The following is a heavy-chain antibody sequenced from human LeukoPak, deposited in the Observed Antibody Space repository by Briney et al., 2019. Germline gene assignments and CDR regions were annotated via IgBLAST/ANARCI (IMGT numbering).Heavy chain of an antibody. Sequence: GGSLRLSCAASGFTFSSYAMSWVRQARGKGLEWVSAISGSGGSTYYADSVKGRFTISRDNSKNTLYLQMNSLRAEDTAVYYCAKPVYGGWYVGKEYFDYWGQGTLVTVSS. V-gene: IGHV3-23*01. CDR1: GFTFSSYA. J-gene: IGHJ4*02. D-gene: IGHD6-19*01. CDR3: AKPVYGGWYVGKEYFDY. CDR2: ISGSGGST.